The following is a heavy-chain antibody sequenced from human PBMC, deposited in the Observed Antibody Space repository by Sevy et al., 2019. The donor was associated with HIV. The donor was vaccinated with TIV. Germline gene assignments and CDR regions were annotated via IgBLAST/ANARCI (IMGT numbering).Heavy chain of an antibody. Sequence: SETLSLTCTVSGASMRSGTYYWSWIRQHPGKGLEWIGYIYYTGSTYYNPSLKSRVIISLDASKNQLSLKLSSVTAADTAVYYCARGRLIVARERWFDPWGQGTLVTVSS. CDR3: ARGRLIVARERWFDP. CDR1: GASMRSGTYY. D-gene: IGHD5-12*01. CDR2: IYYTGST. J-gene: IGHJ5*02. V-gene: IGHV4-31*03.